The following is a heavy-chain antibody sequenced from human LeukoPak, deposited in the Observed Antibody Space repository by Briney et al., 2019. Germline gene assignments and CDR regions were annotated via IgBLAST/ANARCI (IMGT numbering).Heavy chain of an antibody. J-gene: IGHJ4*02. CDR1: GYTFTGYY. V-gene: IGHV1-2*02. Sequence: ASVKVFCKASGYTFTGYYMHWVRLAPGQGLEWMGWISPNSGGTKYAQKFQDRVTMTRDTSITTAYMELSRLRSDDTAVYYCARGGYSGYDISDYWGQGTLVTVSS. CDR2: ISPNSGGT. D-gene: IGHD5-12*01. CDR3: ARGGYSGYDISDY.